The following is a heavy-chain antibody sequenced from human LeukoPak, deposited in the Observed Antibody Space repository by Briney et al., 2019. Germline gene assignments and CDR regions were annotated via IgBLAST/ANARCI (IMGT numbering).Heavy chain of an antibody. D-gene: IGHD7-27*01. J-gene: IGHJ4*02. CDR1: GYTFTSYD. V-gene: IGHV1-8*01. Sequence: ASVKVSCKASGYTFTSYDINWVRQATGQGLEWMGWMSPNSGNTGYAQKFQGRVTMTRSTSMSTAYMELSSLRSEDTAVYYCARGPPNWGYDYWGQGTLVTVSS. CDR3: ARGPPNWGYDY. CDR2: MSPNSGNT.